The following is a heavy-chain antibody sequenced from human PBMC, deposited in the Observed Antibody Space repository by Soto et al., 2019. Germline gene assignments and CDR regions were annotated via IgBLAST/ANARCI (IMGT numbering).Heavy chain of an antibody. Sequence: QLQLQESGSGLVKPSQTLSLTCAVSGGSISSGGYSWSWIRQPPGKGLEWIGYIYHSGSTYYNPSLPRRVTIASDGFKNQFSLKLSSVTAADTAVYYFARGQVVAAQHWGQGTLVTVSS. CDR1: GGSISSGGYS. CDR2: IYHSGST. CDR3: ARGQVVAAQH. J-gene: IGHJ4*02. D-gene: IGHD2-15*01. V-gene: IGHV4-30-2*01.